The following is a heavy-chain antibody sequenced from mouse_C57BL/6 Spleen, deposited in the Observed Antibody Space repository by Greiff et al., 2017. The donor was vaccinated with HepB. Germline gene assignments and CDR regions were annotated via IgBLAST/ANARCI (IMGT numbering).Heavy chain of an antibody. D-gene: IGHD1-1*01. J-gene: IGHJ3*01. CDR3: ARLYYDGGFAY. Sequence: EVQLQESEGGLVQPGSSMKLSCTASGFTFSDYYMAWVRQVPEKGLEWVANINYDGSSTYYLDSLKSRFIISRDNAKNILYLQMSSLKSEDTATYYCARLYYDGGFAYWGQGTLVTVSA. CDR2: INYDGSST. CDR1: GFTFSDYY. V-gene: IGHV5-16*01.